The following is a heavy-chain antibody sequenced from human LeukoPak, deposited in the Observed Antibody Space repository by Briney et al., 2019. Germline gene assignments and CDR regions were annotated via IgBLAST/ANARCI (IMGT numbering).Heavy chain of an antibody. J-gene: IGHJ4*02. CDR2: ISGSGGST. V-gene: IGHV3-23*01. CDR1: GFTFSSYG. D-gene: IGHD2-15*01. Sequence: GGSLRLSCAASGFTFSSYGMHWVRQAPGKGLEGVSAISGSGGSTYYADSVKGRFTISRDNSKNTLFMQMNSLRAEDTAVYYCAKRYCSGVTCYPLDYWGQGTLVTVSS. CDR3: AKRYCSGVTCYPLDY.